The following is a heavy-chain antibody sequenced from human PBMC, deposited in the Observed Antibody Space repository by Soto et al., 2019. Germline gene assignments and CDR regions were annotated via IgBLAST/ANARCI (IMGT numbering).Heavy chain of an antibody. CDR1: GGSISSSHW. CDR3: ARVVLTITRGAFDA. CDR2: ISHSGTS. J-gene: IGHJ3*01. Sequence: QVQLQESGPGLVKPSGTLSLTCAVSGGSISSSHWWTWVRQSPGKGLEYIGEISHSGTSNSNPSLKSRVTLSVDTSKNHFSLTLTSVTAADTAVYYCARVVLTITRGAFDAWGKGPLVIVSS. V-gene: IGHV4-4*02. D-gene: IGHD3-9*01.